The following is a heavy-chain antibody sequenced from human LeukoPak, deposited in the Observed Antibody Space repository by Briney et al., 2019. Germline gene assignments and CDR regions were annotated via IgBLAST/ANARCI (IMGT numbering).Heavy chain of an antibody. CDR2: IKQDGSER. Sequence: GGSLRLSCAASGFTFSGFSMSWVRQSPTKGLEWVANIKQDGSERYYVDSVKGRFTISRDNAKNTLYLQMNSLRAEDTAVYYCARTPTCPSCHFDSWGQGTLVTVSS. CDR1: GFTFSGFS. CDR3: ARTPTCPSCHFDS. V-gene: IGHV3-7*01. J-gene: IGHJ4*02. D-gene: IGHD2-15*01.